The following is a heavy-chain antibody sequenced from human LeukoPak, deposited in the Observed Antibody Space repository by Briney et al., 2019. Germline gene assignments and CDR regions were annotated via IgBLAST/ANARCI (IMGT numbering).Heavy chain of an antibody. D-gene: IGHD2-21*02. J-gene: IGHJ4*02. CDR3: ARVTRWAGLDF. CDR1: GGSISSGDKY. Sequence: KSSETLSLTCNVSGGSISSGDKYWSWIRQPPGKGLEWIGNIYYSGSTYYNPSLKSRLTTSVDTSENQFSLHLTSVTAADTAVYFCARVTRWAGLDFWGQGTLVTVSS. CDR2: IYYSGST. V-gene: IGHV4-30-4*01.